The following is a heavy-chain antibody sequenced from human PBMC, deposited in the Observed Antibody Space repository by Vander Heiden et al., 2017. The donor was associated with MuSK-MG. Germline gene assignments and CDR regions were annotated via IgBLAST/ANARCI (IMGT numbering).Heavy chain of an antibody. V-gene: IGHV3-43*01. CDR2: ISGDGRTT. CDR3: AKDSILTGGSYSSFDD. D-gene: IGHD1-26*01. CDR1: GFTFDDYT. J-gene: IGHJ4*02. Sequence: EVQLVESGGVVVQPGGSLRLSCAASGFTFDDYTIHWVRQAPGKGLEWVSLISGDGRTTYYADSVKGRFTISRDNSKNSLYLQMKSLRTEDTALYYCAKDSILTGGSYSSFDDWGQGTLVTVSS.